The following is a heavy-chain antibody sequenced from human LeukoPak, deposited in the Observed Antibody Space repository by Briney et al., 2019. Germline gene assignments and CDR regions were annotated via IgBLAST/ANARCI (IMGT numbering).Heavy chain of an antibody. V-gene: IGHV4-31*03. CDR3: ARGPFYLLTISSFDY. D-gene: IGHD3-3*02. CDR1: GGSISSGGYY. Sequence: PSETLSLTCTVSGGSISSGGYYWSWIRQHPGKGLEWIGYIYYSGSTYYNPSLKSRVTISVDTSKNQFSLKLSSVTAADTAVYYCARGPFYLLTISSFDYWGQGTLVTVSS. CDR2: IYYSGST. J-gene: IGHJ4*02.